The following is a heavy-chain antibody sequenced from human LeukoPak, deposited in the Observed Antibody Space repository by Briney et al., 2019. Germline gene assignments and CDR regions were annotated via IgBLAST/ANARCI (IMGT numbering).Heavy chain of an antibody. Sequence: GGSLRLSCAASGFTVSSNYMSWVRQAPGKGLEWVSVISGSGNDIFYADSVAGRFITSRDNSENKVYLQIHSMRAEDTAIYYCAKDAVDYFDNSGGAFDYWGQGTLVTVSS. CDR3: AKDAVDYFDNSGGAFDY. V-gene: IGHV3-53*01. CDR1: GFTVSSNY. J-gene: IGHJ4*02. CDR2: ISGSGNDI. D-gene: IGHD3-22*01.